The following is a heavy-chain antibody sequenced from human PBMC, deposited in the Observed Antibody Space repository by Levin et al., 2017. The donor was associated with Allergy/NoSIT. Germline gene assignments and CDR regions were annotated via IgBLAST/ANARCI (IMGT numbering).Heavy chain of an antibody. J-gene: IGHJ4*02. CDR2: ISGSGGST. V-gene: IGHV3-23*01. D-gene: IGHD2-2*01. CDR3: AKAGVHCSSTSCYSRYYFDY. CDR1: GFTFSSYA. Sequence: LSLTCAASGFTFSSYAMSWVRQAPGKGLEWVSAISGSGGSTYYADSVKGRFTISRDNSKNTLYLQMNSLRAEDTAVYYCAKAGVHCSSTSCYSRYYFDYWGQGTLVTVSS.